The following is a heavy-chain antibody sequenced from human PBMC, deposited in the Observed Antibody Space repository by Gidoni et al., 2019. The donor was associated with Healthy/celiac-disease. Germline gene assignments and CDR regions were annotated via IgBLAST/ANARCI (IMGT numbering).Heavy chain of an antibody. J-gene: IGHJ5*02. Sequence: ELQLVESGGGLVQPGGSLRLSCAASGFTFSSYWMHWVRQAPGKGLVWVARINSDGSSTSYADSVKGRFTISRDNAKNTLYLQMNSLRAEDTAVYYCARDPSMVQVGAGSNWFDPWGQGTLVTVSS. CDR1: GFTFSSYW. CDR2: INSDGSST. CDR3: ARDPSMVQVGAGSNWFDP. V-gene: IGHV3-74*01. D-gene: IGHD3-10*01.